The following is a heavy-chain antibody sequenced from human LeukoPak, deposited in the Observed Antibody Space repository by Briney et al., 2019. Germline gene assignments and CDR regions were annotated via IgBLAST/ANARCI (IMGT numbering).Heavy chain of an antibody. D-gene: IGHD3-10*01. J-gene: IGHJ4*02. Sequence: GGSLRLSCAASGFTFSSYGMHWVRQAPGKGLEWVAVISYDGSNKYYADSVKGRFTISRDNSKNTLYLQMNSLRAEDTAVYYCAKDYDGSGSYFDYWGQGTLVTVSS. CDR2: ISYDGSNK. CDR1: GFTFSSYG. V-gene: IGHV3-30*18. CDR3: AKDYDGSGSYFDY.